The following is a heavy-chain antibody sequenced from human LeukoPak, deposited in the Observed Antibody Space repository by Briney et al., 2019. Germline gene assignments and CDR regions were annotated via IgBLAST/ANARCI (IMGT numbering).Heavy chain of an antibody. CDR2: IATAGDT. V-gene: IGHV3-13*01. J-gene: IGHJ4*02. CDR1: GFTFSSYD. Sequence: GGSLRLSCAASGFTFSSYDMHWVRQTTGRGLEWVSAIATAGDTYYPGSVKGRFTISRENAKNSLYLQMNGLRAGDTAVYYCARADLRGYSLDYWGQGTLVTVSS. CDR3: ARADLRGYSLDY. D-gene: IGHD5-18*01.